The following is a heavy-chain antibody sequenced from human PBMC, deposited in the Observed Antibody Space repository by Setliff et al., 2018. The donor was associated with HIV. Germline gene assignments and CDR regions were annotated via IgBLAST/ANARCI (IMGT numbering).Heavy chain of an antibody. CDR1: GGSISSGGYY. D-gene: IGHD3-10*01. CDR2: IYYSGST. J-gene: IGHJ4*02. CDR3: ATSPAGEILGSRPFYFDY. V-gene: IGHV4-31*03. Sequence: SETLSLTCTVSGGSISSGGYYWSWIRQHPGKGLEWIGYIYYSGSTYYSPSLKSRVTISEDTSKNQFSLKMGSVTAADTAVYYCATSPAGEILGSRPFYFDYWGQGTLVTVSS.